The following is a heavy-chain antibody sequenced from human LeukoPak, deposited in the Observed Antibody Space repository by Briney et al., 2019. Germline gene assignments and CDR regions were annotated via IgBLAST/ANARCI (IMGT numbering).Heavy chain of an antibody. J-gene: IGHJ4*02. CDR1: GFPFTSHW. Sequence: PGGSLRLSCAASGFPFTSHWLSWFRQSPGRGLEWVAHINSDGSEKNYVDSVKGRFTISRDNARNSQFLQMNSLRAEDTAVYYCTRSVVTTADFDYWGQGTLVTVSS. D-gene: IGHD2-21*02. V-gene: IGHV3-7*01. CDR2: INSDGSEK. CDR3: TRSVVTTADFDY.